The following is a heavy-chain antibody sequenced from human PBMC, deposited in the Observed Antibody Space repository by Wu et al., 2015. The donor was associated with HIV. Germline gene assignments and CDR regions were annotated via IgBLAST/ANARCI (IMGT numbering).Heavy chain of an antibody. J-gene: IGHJ6*02. CDR1: GDGFTSYA. V-gene: IGHV1-69*05. D-gene: IGHD5-12*01. CDR2: INPLFGTT. CDR3: ARNTDSVATSLYSLGV. Sequence: QVQLIQFGAEVKEPGSSVRVTCKASGDGFTSYAVSWVRQAPGQGLEWMGGINPLFGTTKHTQKFQDRVTFTTDESKTTAYMELRSLRSDDTAVYYCARNTDSVATSLYSLGVWGQGTTVTVSS.